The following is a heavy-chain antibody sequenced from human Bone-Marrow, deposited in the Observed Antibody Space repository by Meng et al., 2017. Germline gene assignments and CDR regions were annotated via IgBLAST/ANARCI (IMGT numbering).Heavy chain of an antibody. CDR2: INHSGST. J-gene: IGHJ4*02. D-gene: IGHD4-11*01. Sequence: QVLLQQWGAALLKLSETLSLTAVVSGGSFSDYYWSWIRQPPGKGLEWIGEINHSGSTNYNPSLESRATISVDTSQNNLSLKLSSVTAADSAVYYCARGPTTMAHDFDYWGQGTLVTVSS. CDR3: ARGPTTMAHDFDY. CDR1: GGSFSDYY. V-gene: IGHV4-34*01.